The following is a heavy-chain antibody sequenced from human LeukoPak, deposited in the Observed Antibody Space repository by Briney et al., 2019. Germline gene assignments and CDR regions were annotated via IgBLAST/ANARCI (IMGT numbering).Heavy chain of an antibody. D-gene: IGHD2-15*01. V-gene: IGHV3-7*01. J-gene: IGHJ4*02. CDR3: ARDSGGPDY. Sequence: GGSLRLSCEASGFIFSIYWMNWVRQAPGKGLEWVANIKQDGSEKYYADSVKGRFTISRDNAKNSLYLQMNSLRAEDTAVYYCARDSGGPDYWGQGTLVTVSS. CDR1: GFIFSIYW. CDR2: IKQDGSEK.